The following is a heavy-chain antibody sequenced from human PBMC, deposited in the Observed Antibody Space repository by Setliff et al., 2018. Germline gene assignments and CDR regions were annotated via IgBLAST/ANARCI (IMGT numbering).Heavy chain of an antibody. CDR2: INHRGTT. CDR3: ARGRNIAARLLDS. V-gene: IGHV4-34*01. CDR1: GASLSSTSY. Sequence: PSETLSLTCTVSGASLSSTSYWGWIRQPPGQGLEWIGEINHRGTTNYNPSLKSRVTISVDTSKDQFSLKVISMTAADTAVYYCARGRNIAARLLDSWGQGTLVTVSS. J-gene: IGHJ4*02. D-gene: IGHD6-6*01.